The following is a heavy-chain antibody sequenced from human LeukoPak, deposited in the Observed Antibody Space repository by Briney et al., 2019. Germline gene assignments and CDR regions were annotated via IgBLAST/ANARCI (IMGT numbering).Heavy chain of an antibody. Sequence: SVKVSCKGSGGTFSSYAISGVRQAPGQGLEWMGGIIPIFGTANYAQKFQGRVTITADKSTSTAYMELSSLRSEDTAVYYCARDGFLGSGVFDYWGQGTLVTVSS. V-gene: IGHV1-69*06. CDR3: ARDGFLGSGVFDY. D-gene: IGHD6-19*01. J-gene: IGHJ4*02. CDR2: IIPIFGTA. CDR1: GGTFSSYA.